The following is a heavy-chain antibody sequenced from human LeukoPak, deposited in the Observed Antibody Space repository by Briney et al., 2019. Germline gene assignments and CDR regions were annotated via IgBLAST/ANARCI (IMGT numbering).Heavy chain of an antibody. D-gene: IGHD6-6*01. CDR3: ARGPIIAARYDAFDI. Sequence: LSLTCTVSGGSISNSLYYWGWVSHPPGKGLECVLYISRSGNNISYAHSVTGRFTISTDNAKNTLYLQVMILRDEDTAVYYCARGPIIAARYDAFDIWGQGTMVTVSS. J-gene: IGHJ3*02. CDR2: ISRSGNNI. V-gene: IGHV3-11*04. CDR1: GGSISNSLYY.